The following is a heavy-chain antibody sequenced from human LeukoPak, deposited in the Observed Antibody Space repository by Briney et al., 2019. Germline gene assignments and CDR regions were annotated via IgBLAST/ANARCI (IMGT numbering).Heavy chain of an antibody. CDR2: ISYDGNNK. V-gene: IGHV3-30-3*01. J-gene: IGHJ4*02. Sequence: QPGRSLRLSCAASGFTFSSYAMHWVRQVLGKGLEWVAIISYDGNNKYYADSVKGRFTISRDNSKNTLYLQMNSLRAEDTAVCYCARDKEGDWGQGTLVTVSS. CDR3: ARDKEGD. CDR1: GFTFSSYA.